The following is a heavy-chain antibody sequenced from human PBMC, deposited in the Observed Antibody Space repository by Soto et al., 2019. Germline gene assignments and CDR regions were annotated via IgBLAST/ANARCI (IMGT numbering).Heavy chain of an antibody. CDR2: INSDGSTI. CDR3: VRDRQGDVDYKLEV. Sequence: EVQLVESGGGLVQPGRSLRLSCEASGFTFSSYWMHWVRQTPGTGLVWVSRINSDGSTINYADSVKGRFTTSRDNGKNTVYLQMNSLRVEETAVYYCVRDRQGDVDYKLEVWGQGTTVIVSS. D-gene: IGHD4-17*01. J-gene: IGHJ6*02. V-gene: IGHV3-74*01. CDR1: GFTFSSYW.